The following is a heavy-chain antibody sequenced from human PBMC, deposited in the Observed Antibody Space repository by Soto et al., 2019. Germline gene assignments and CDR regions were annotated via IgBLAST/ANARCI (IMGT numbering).Heavy chain of an antibody. D-gene: IGHD2-15*01. CDR3: VRTSLVVADATRVDY. CDR1: GFTFSSYW. CDR2: INSDGSST. Sequence: EVQLVESGGGLVQPGGSLRLSCAASGFTFSSYWMHWVRQAPGKGLVWVSRINSDGSSTSYADSVKGRFTISRDNAKNTLYLQMNSLRAEDTAVYYCVRTSLVVADATRVDYWGQGTLVTVSS. V-gene: IGHV3-74*01. J-gene: IGHJ4*02.